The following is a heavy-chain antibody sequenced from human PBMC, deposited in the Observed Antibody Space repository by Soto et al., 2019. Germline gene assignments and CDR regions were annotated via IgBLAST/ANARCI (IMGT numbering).Heavy chain of an antibody. CDR1: GYTFTSYY. J-gene: IGHJ5*02. D-gene: IGHD6-19*01. CDR3: ARTFDSSGCYGYNWFDP. V-gene: IGHV1-46*03. CDR2: INPSGGST. Sequence: ASVKVSCKASGYTFTSYYMHWVRQAPGQGLEWMGIINPSGGSTSYAQKFQGRVTMTRDTSTSTVYMELSSLRSEDTAVYYCARTFDSSGCYGYNWFDPWGQGTLVTVSS.